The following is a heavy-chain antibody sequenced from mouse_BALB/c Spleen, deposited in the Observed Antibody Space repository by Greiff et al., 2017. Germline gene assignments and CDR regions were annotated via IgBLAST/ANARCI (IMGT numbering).Heavy chain of an antibody. D-gene: IGHD2-3*01. V-gene: IGHV1S137*01. CDR3: SRDGWSYAMDY. J-gene: IGHJ4*01. CDR2: ISNYYGDA. CDR1: GYTFTDYA. Sequence: QVQLKESGAELVRPGVSVKISCKGSGYTFTDYAMHWVKQSHAKSLEWIGVISNYYGDASYNQKFKGKATMTVYKSSSTAYMELARLTSEDSAIYYCSRDGWSYAMDYWGQGTSATVSS.